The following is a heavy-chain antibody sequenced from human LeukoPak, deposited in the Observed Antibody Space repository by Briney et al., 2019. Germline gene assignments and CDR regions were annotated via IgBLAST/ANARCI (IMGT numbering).Heavy chain of an antibody. Sequence: GASVKVSCKASGYTFTSYGISWVRQAPGQGLEWMGWISAYNGNTNYAQKLQGRVTLSTDTSSSTAYMDLRSLRSDETAVYYCARVYYDILTGYQSFDYWGQGSLVTVSS. CDR1: GYTFTSYG. CDR3: ARVYYDILTGYQSFDY. D-gene: IGHD3-9*01. CDR2: ISAYNGNT. V-gene: IGHV1-18*01. J-gene: IGHJ4*02.